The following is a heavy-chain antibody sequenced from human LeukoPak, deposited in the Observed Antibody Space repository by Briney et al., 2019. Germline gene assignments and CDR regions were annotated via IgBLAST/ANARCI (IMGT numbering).Heavy chain of an antibody. J-gene: IGHJ3*01. V-gene: IGHV1-69*05. CDR1: GGTFSNYA. CDR3: ARGYYDSSGYF. Sequence: SVKVSCKASGGTFSNYALSWVRQAPGQGLEWMGAIIPFLDTSNYPPKFQDRVTITTDESTSTAYMELSSLRSDDTAVYYCARGYYDSSGYFWGQGTMVTVSS. CDR2: IIPFLDTS. D-gene: IGHD3-22*01.